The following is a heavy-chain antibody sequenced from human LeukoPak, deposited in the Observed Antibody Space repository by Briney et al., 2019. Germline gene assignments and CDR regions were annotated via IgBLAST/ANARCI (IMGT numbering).Heavy chain of an antibody. CDR1: GYTFTGYY. Sequence: ASVKVSCKASGYTFTGYYMHWVRQAPGQGLEWMGWINPNSGGTNYAQKFQGRVTMTGDTSISTAYMELSRLRSDDTAVYYCARDRKAGGYFSYWGQGTLVTVSS. V-gene: IGHV1-2*02. CDR2: INPNSGGT. J-gene: IGHJ4*02. CDR3: ARDRKAGGYFSY. D-gene: IGHD5-18*01.